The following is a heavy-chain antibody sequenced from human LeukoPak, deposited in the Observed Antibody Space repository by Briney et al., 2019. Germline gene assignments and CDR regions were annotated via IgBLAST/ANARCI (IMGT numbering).Heavy chain of an antibody. V-gene: IGHV4-59*01. CDR1: GGSISSYY. Sequence: PSETLSLTCTVSGGSISSYYWSWIRQPPGKGLEWIGYIYYSGSTNYNPSLKSRVTISVDTSKNQFPLKLSSVTAAGTAVYYCARAGGSYYPIMYNWFDPWGQGTLVTVSS. D-gene: IGHD3-10*01. CDR3: ARAGGSYYPIMYNWFDP. CDR2: IYYSGST. J-gene: IGHJ5*02.